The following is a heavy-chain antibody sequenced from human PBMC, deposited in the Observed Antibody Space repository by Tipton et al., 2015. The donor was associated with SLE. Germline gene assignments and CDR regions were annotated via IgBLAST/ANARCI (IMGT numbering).Heavy chain of an antibody. J-gene: IGHJ4*02. Sequence: SLRLSCAASGFSFSSYWMSWVRQAPGKGLEWVSTISNGGGTTYYADSVRGRFTISRDNSKNTLFLQMNSLRPEDTALYYCAKPPGSGWRSFDYWGQGTLVTVSS. CDR1: GFSFSSYW. D-gene: IGHD6-19*01. CDR3: AKPPGSGWRSFDY. V-gene: IGHV3-23*01. CDR2: ISNGGGTT.